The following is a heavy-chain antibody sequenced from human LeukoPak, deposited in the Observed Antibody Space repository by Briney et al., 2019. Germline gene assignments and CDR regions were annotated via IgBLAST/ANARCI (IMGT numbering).Heavy chain of an antibody. CDR2: ISGSGGST. D-gene: IGHD3-22*01. Sequence: PGGSLRLSCAASGFTFSSYAMSWVRQAPGKGLEWVSAISGSGGSTYYADSVKGRFTISRDNSKNTLYLQMNSLRAEDTAVYYYAKVSYYYDSSGDDYWGQGTLVTVSS. V-gene: IGHV3-23*01. J-gene: IGHJ4*02. CDR3: AKVSYYYDSSGDDY. CDR1: GFTFSSYA.